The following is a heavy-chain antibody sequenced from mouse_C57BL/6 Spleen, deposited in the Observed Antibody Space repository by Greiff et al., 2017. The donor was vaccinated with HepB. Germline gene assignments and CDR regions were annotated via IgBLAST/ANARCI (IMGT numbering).Heavy chain of an antibody. V-gene: IGHV1-72*01. CDR1: GYTFTSYW. J-gene: IGHJ3*01. D-gene: IGHD2-3*01. CDR2: IDPNSGDT. Sequence: VQLQQSGAELVKPGASVKLSCKASGYTFTSYWMHWVKQRPGRGLEWIGRIDPNSGDTKYNEKFKSKATLTVDKPSSTAYIQLSSLTSEDSAVYYCASLGYYPSWFAYWGQGTLVTVSA. CDR3: ASLGYYPSWFAY.